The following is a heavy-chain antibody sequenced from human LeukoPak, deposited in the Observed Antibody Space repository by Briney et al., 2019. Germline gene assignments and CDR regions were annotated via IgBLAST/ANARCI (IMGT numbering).Heavy chain of an antibody. CDR2: IDRDGSST. Sequence: GGSLRLSCAASGFTFNNYWMHWVRQAPGKGLVWVSRIDRDGSSTSYADSVKDRFTVSRDNAKNTVYLQMNSLRAEDTAVYYCARITYYSDSSSYYHFDCWGQGTLVTVSS. V-gene: IGHV3-74*01. J-gene: IGHJ4*02. CDR3: ARITYYSDSSSYYHFDC. CDR1: GFTFNNYW. D-gene: IGHD3-22*01.